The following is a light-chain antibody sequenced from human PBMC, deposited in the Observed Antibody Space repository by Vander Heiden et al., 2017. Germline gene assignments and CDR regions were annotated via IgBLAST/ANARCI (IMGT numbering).Light chain of an antibody. V-gene: IGLV3-25*03. J-gene: IGLJ2*01. CDR3: QSADSSGADVV. CDR2: KDS. CDR1: ALPKQY. Sequence: SYELTQPPSVSVSPGPTARITCPGDALPKQYAFGYQQKPGQAPVLVMYKDSERSSGIPDRFSGSSSGTTVTLTISGVQAEDEADYYCQSADSSGADVVFSGGTKLTVL.